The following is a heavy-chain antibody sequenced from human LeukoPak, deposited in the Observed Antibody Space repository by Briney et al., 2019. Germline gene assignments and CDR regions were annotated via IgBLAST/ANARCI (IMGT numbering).Heavy chain of an antibody. D-gene: IGHD3-22*01. CDR1: GFTFSSYA. V-gene: IGHV3-23*01. J-gene: IGHJ6*02. CDR3: AEDGHYYDSSGYYRRDTYYYYGMDV. CDR2: ISGSGGST. Sequence: GGSLRLSCAASGFTFSSYAMSWVRQAPGKGLEWVSAISGSGGSTYYADSVKGRFTISRDNSKNTLYLQMNSLRAEDTAVYYCAEDGHYYDSSGYYRRDTYYYYGMDVWGQGTTVTVSS.